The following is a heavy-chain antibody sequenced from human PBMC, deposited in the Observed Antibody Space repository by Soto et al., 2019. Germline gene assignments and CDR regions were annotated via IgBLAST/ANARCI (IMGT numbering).Heavy chain of an antibody. J-gene: IGHJ4*02. CDR2: INSDGTTT. Sequence: GGSLRLSCAAFGFSFSSHWMHWVRQAPGKGLIWVSRINSDGTTTNYADSVKALFTIYSDNARNTLYLQLNNLRAEDTAVYCCVRFGTYYDTSGYLYWGQGALVTVSS. D-gene: IGHD3-22*01. CDR3: VRFGTYYDTSGYLY. CDR1: GFSFSSHW. V-gene: IGHV3-74*01.